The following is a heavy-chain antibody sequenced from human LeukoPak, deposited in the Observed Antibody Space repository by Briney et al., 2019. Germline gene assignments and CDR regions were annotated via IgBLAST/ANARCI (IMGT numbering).Heavy chain of an antibody. D-gene: IGHD2-15*01. CDR2: IRSKIDGGAT. Sequence: GGSLRLSCAASGFNVNNAWMSWVRQAPGKGLEWVGRIRSKIDGGATDYAAPVKGRFTISRDDSKDTLYLQMNSLNTEDTAMYYCTTRSPARYCSDGACYSSADYWGQGTLVTVSS. CDR3: TTRSPARYCSDGACYSSADY. J-gene: IGHJ4*02. CDR1: GFNVNNAW. V-gene: IGHV3-15*07.